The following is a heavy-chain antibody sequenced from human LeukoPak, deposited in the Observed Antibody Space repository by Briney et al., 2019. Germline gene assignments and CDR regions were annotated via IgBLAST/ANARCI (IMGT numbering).Heavy chain of an antibody. V-gene: IGHV3-53*05. CDR2: IYSDGRT. CDR3: ARGRNSGSFIIDY. J-gene: IGHJ4*02. Sequence: GGSLRLSCAASGFTVSTNYMSWVRQAPGKGLEWVSVIYSDGRTYYADSVKGRFTLSRDNSKNTVSLQMNSLGTEDTAVYYCARGRNSGSFIIDYWGQGALVTVSS. CDR1: GFTVSTNY. D-gene: IGHD3-10*01.